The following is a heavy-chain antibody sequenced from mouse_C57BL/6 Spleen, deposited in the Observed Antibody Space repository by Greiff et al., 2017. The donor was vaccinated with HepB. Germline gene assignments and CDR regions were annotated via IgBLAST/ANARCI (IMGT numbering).Heavy chain of an antibody. CDR1: GYAFTNYL. V-gene: IGHV1-54*01. Sequence: QVQLQQSGAELVRPGTSVKVSCKASGYAFTNYLIEWVKQRPGQGLEWIGVINPGSGGTNYNEKFKGKATLTADKSSSTAYMQLSSLTSEDSAVYFCARSRLVYAMDYWGQGTADTVS. CDR3: ARSRLVYAMDY. CDR2: INPGSGGT. D-gene: IGHD2-12*01. J-gene: IGHJ4*01.